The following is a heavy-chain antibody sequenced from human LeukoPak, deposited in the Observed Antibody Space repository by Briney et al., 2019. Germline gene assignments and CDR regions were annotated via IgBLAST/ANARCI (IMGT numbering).Heavy chain of an antibody. Sequence: GGSLRLSCAASRFTFRSYTMHWVRQAPGKGLEWVAVMSSDGSNKYYADSVKGRFTISSDNSKTTLYLQMNSLRAEDTAVYYCARDSGYCSGGSCSSVDYWGQGTLVTVSS. J-gene: IGHJ4*02. CDR3: ARDSGYCSGGSCSSVDY. D-gene: IGHD2-15*01. CDR1: RFTFRSYT. V-gene: IGHV3-30-3*01. CDR2: MSSDGSNK.